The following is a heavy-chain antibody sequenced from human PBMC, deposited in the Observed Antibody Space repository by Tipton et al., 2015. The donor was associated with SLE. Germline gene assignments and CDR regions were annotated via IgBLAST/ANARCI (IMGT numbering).Heavy chain of an antibody. D-gene: IGHD3-22*01. CDR1: GFTFDDYA. CDR2: ITWNSDII. J-gene: IGHJ4*02. V-gene: IGHV3-9*01. CDR3: SKDRQYDSSGSFDY. Sequence: QLVQSGGGLEQPGRSLRLSCAASGFTFDDYAMHWVRQAPGKGLEWVSGITWNSDIIGYADSVKGRFTISRDSAKNSLYLQMNSLRTEDSALYYCSKDRQYDSSGSFDYWGQGTLVTVSS.